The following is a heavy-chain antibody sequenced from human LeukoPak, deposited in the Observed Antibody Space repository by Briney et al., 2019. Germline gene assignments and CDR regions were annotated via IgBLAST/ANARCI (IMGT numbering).Heavy chain of an antibody. Sequence: ASVKVSCKASGYTFTGYYMHWVRQAPGQGLEWMGWINPNSGGTNYAQKFQGRVTMTRDTSISTVYMELSSLRSEDTAVYYCARGGLRRTDYYDSSGYYFHYFDYWGQGTLVTVSS. CDR3: ARGGLRRTDYYDSSGYYFHYFDY. CDR2: INPNSGGT. J-gene: IGHJ4*02. D-gene: IGHD3-22*01. CDR1: GYTFTGYY. V-gene: IGHV1-2*02.